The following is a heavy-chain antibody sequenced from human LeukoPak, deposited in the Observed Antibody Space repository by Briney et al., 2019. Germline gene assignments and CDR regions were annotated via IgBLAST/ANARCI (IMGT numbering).Heavy chain of an antibody. D-gene: IGHD3-22*01. J-gene: IGHJ4*02. CDR3: ARVLGSSGSHPDY. V-gene: IGHV3-7*01. CDR2: IKQDGSEK. Sequence: PGGSLRLSCAASGFTFSSYWMSWVRQAPGKGLEWVANIKQDGSEKYYVDSVKGRFTISRDNAKNSLYLQMNSLRAEDTAVYYCARVLGSSGSHPDYWGQGTLVTVSS. CDR1: GFTFSSYW.